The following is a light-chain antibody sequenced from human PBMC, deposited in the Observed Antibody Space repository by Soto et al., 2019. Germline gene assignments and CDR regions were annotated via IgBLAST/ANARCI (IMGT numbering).Light chain of an antibody. CDR2: TAS. V-gene: IGKV3-20*01. CDR3: HQYGTSPWT. Sequence: EIVLTQSTGTLSLSPGERATLSCRASQSVSSNYLAWYQQKPGQAPRLLIYTASGRATGIPDRFSGSGSGTDFTLTISRVEPEDVAVYYCHQYGTSPWTFGQGTKVEIK. J-gene: IGKJ1*01. CDR1: QSVSSNY.